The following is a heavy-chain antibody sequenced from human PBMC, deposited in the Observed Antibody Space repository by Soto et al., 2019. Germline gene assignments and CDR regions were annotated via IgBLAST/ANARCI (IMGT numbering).Heavy chain of an antibody. J-gene: IGHJ4*02. D-gene: IGHD6-19*01. CDR1: GFTFGGSA. V-gene: IGHV3-73*01. CDR2: IRSKTNSYAT. Sequence: GGSLRLSCAASGFTFGGSAMHWVRQASGKGLEWVGHIRSKTNSYATAYAESVKGRFTISRDDSMDTAYLQMNSLKTEDTAVYFCTRQTDAVQWLVVPTDYNFDYWGQGTLVTVSS. CDR3: TRQTDAVQWLVVPTDYNFDY.